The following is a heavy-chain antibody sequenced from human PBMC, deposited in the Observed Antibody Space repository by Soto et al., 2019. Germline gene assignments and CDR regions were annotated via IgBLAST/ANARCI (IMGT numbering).Heavy chain of an antibody. V-gene: IGHV3-23*01. J-gene: IGHJ4*02. Sequence: EVQLLESGGGLVQPGGYLRLSCAASGFTFSSYAMSWVRQAPGNGLEWVSAMSGSGGSTYYADSVKGRFTIFRDHSKNTLYLPMNSLRAEDTAVYYCAISGQWLVPYYFDYWGQGTLVPVSS. CDR2: MSGSGGST. D-gene: IGHD6-19*01. CDR1: GFTFSSYA. CDR3: AISGQWLVPYYFDY.